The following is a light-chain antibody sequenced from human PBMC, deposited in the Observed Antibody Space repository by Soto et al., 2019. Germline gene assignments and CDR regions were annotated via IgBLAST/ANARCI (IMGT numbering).Light chain of an antibody. CDR3: QQANSFPRT. V-gene: IGKV1-12*01. Sequence: DIQMTQSPSSVSASVGDRVTITCRASQGIGSWLAWFQQKPGKAHKLLIYAASTLQSGVPSRFSGSGSGTDFTLTISSLLPEDFATYYCQQANSFPRTFGPGTKVDIK. J-gene: IGKJ3*01. CDR1: QGIGSW. CDR2: AAS.